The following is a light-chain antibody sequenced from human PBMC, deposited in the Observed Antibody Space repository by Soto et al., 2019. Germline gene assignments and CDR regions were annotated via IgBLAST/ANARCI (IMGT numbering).Light chain of an antibody. J-gene: IGLJ1*01. CDR1: SSDVGAYKY. CDR2: YVD. CDR3: CSYADGSIYF. Sequence: QSVLTQPASVSGSAGQSITISCTGSSSDVGAYKYVSWYQQYPGKAPKLIIYYVDHRPSGVSSRFSGSKSGNTASLTISGLQAEDEGDYYCCSYADGSIYFFGTGTKLTVL. V-gene: IGLV2-14*03.